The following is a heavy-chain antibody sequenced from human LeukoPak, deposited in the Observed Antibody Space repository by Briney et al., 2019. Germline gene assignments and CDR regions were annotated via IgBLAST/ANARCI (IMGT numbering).Heavy chain of an antibody. V-gene: IGHV1-69*05. CDR3: ARGGYSYGTSFDY. J-gene: IGHJ4*02. D-gene: IGHD5-18*01. CDR1: GGTFSSYA. CDR2: IIPIFGTA. Sequence: SVKVSCKASGGTFSSYAISWVRQAPGQGLEWMGRIIPIFGTANYAQKFQGRVTITTDESTSTAYMELSSLRSEDTAVYYCARGGYSYGTSFDYWGQGTQVAVSS.